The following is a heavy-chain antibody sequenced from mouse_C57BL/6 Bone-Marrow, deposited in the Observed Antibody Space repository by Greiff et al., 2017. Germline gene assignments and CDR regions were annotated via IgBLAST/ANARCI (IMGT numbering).Heavy chain of an antibody. D-gene: IGHD1-1*01. Sequence: QVQLQQSGAELARPGASVKLSCKASGYTFTSYGISWVKQRTGQGLEWIGEIYPRSGNTYYNEKFKGKATLTADKSSSTAYMELRSLTSEDSAVYFCARSDYYYGSSYGYFDVWGTGTTVTVSS. J-gene: IGHJ1*03. CDR2: IYPRSGNT. CDR1: GYTFTSYG. CDR3: ARSDYYYGSSYGYFDV. V-gene: IGHV1-81*01.